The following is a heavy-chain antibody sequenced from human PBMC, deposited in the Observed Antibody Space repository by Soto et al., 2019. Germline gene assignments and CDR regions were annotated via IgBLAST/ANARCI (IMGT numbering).Heavy chain of an antibody. J-gene: IGHJ4*02. V-gene: IGHV1-24*01. CDR1: GYTLTELS. CDR2: FDPEDGET. D-gene: IGHD6-13*01. Sequence: QVQLVQSGAEVKKPGASVKVSCKVSGYTLTELSMHWVRQAPGKGLEWMGGFDPEDGETIYAQKFQGRVTMTEDTSTDTAYMELSSLRSEDTAVYYCATDLFTPTLHVPKQQLDDVGYWGQGTLVTVSS. CDR3: ATDLFTPTLHVPKQQLDDVGY.